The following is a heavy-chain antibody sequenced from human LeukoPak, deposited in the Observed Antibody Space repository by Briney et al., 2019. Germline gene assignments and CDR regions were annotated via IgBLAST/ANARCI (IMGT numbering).Heavy chain of an antibody. CDR1: GGTFSSYA. CDR2: INPNSGGT. D-gene: IGHD3-9*01. Sequence: ASVKVSCKASGGTFSSYAISWVRQAPGQGLEWMGRINPNSGGTNYAQKFQGRVTMTRDTSISTAYMELSRLRSDDTAVYYCARGDHLGRYFDAPSGFPFDYWGQGTLVTVSS. CDR3: ARGDHLGRYFDAPSGFPFDY. V-gene: IGHV1-2*06. J-gene: IGHJ4*02.